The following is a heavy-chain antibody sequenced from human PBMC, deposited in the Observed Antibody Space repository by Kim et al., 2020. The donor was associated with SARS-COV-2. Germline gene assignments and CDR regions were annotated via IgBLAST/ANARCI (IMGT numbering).Heavy chain of an antibody. D-gene: IGHD1-7*01. CDR2: ISWDSGTI. CDR3: VKDMGAHLSWNWFFEN. CDR1: GLSFDVFA. Sequence: GGSLRLSCAASGLSFDVFAMHWVRRAPGKGLEWVSGISWDSGTIRYANSVKGRFSISRNNAKNTPYLQLNGVRVDDSAVYYCVKDMGAHLSWNWFFENWGQGTLVTVSS. J-gene: IGHJ4*02. V-gene: IGHV3-9*01.